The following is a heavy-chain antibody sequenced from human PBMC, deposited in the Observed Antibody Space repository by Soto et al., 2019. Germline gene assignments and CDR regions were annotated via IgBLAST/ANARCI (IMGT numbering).Heavy chain of an antibody. Sequence: EVQLVESGGGLVQPGGSLRLSCAASGFTFSSYDMHWVRQATGKGLEWVSAIGTAGDTYYSGSVKGRFTVSRENAKNSLYLQMNNLRAGDTAVYFCARTGKEYFYHYMDVWGKGTTVTVSS. CDR1: GFTFSSYD. J-gene: IGHJ6*03. D-gene: IGHD7-27*01. CDR2: IGTAGDT. CDR3: ARTGKEYFYHYMDV. V-gene: IGHV3-13*01.